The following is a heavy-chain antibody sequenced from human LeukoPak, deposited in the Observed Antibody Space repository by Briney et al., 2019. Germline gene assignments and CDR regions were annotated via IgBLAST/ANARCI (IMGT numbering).Heavy chain of an antibody. D-gene: IGHD2-21*02. CDR3: ARENIVVVTAIRDAFDI. V-gene: IGHV3-11*06. Sequence: GGSLRLSCAASGFTFSDYYMSWIRQAPGKGLEWVSYISSSSTYTNYADSVKGRFTISRDNAKNSLCLQMNSLRDEDTAVYYCARENIVVVTAIRDAFDIWGQGTMVTVSS. CDR2: ISSSSTYT. J-gene: IGHJ3*02. CDR1: GFTFSDYY.